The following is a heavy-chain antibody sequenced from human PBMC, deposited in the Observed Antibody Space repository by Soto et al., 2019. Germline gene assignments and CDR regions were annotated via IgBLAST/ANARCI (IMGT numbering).Heavy chain of an antibody. J-gene: IGHJ6*02. CDR2: MLYSGLT. CDR3: APLSVSLSGPYGIHV. V-gene: IGHV4-39*01. CDR1: GYSVSSSDYY. Sequence: TETLSLTCSVSGYSVSSSDYYWAWIRQPPGKGLEWIGSMLYSGLTYYNPSLKSRVTLSVDTSKNQFSVRLNSVTASDTAVYYCAPLSVSLSGPYGIHVWGQGTTVTVSS. D-gene: IGHD2-15*01.